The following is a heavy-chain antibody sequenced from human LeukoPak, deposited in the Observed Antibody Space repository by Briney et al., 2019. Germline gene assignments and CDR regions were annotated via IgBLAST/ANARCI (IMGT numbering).Heavy chain of an antibody. CDR2: IYPGDSDT. D-gene: IGHD4-17*01. CDR3: ARRASTSGDYVFLY. Sequence: GESLKISCKGSGYSFTSYWIGWVRQMPGKGLEWMGIIYPGDSDTRYSPSFQGQVSISVDKSISTAYLQWSSLKASDTAMYYCARRASTSGDYVFLYWGQGTLVTVSS. CDR1: GYSFTSYW. V-gene: IGHV5-51*01. J-gene: IGHJ4*02.